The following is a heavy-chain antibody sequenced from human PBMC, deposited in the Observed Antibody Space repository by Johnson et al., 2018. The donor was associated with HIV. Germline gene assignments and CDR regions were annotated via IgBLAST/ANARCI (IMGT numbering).Heavy chain of an antibody. Sequence: VHLVESGGGLVQPGGSLRLSCAVSGFTFSNHHMTWVRQAPGKGLEWVANINQDGSDKYYVDSVKGRFTISRDNAQNSLYLQMNSLRAEDTAVYYCGRESTGAGTAFDIWGQGTMVTVSS. CDR3: GRESTGAGTAFDI. V-gene: IGHV3-7*01. CDR2: INQDGSDK. CDR1: GFTFSNHH. D-gene: IGHD2-8*02. J-gene: IGHJ3*02.